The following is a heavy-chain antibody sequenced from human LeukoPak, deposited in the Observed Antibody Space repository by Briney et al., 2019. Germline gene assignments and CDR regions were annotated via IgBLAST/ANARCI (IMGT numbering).Heavy chain of an antibody. CDR2: IDPNSGGT. D-gene: IGHD4-17*01. Sequence: GASVKVSCKASGYTFTGYYIHWVRQAPGQGLEWMGWIDPNSGGTNYAQKFQGRVTMTRDTSISTVYMELSRLRSDDTAVYYCASGAYGDYEYSPFLTNWGQGTLVIVSS. V-gene: IGHV1-2*02. J-gene: IGHJ4*02. CDR3: ASGAYGDYEYSPFLTN. CDR1: GYTFTGYY.